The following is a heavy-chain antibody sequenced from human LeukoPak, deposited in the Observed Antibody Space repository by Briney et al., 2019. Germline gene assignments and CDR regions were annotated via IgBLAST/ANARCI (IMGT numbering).Heavy chain of an antibody. D-gene: IGHD6-19*01. V-gene: IGHV3-48*03. CDR2: ISSSGSTI. CDR1: GFTFSSYE. J-gene: IGHJ4*02. Sequence: GGSLRLSCAASGFTFSSYEMNWVRQAPGKGLEWVSYISSSGSTIYYADPVKGRFTISRDNAKNSLYLQMNSLRAEDTAGYYCARDGRKWLAPFDYWGQGTLVTVSS. CDR3: ARDGRKWLAPFDY.